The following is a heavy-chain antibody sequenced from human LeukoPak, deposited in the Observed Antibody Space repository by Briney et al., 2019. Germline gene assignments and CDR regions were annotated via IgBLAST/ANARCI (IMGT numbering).Heavy chain of an antibody. Sequence: GGSLRLSCADSGFPFTTYWTKGGRETLGKGGERGANIKQDGSVRYYVDSVKGRFTISRDNAKNSLYLQMNSLRAEDTAVYYCARDRVAGTVSGWFDPWGQGTLVTVSS. D-gene: IGHD1-7*01. V-gene: IGHV3-7*01. CDR1: GFPFTTYW. J-gene: IGHJ5*02. CDR3: ARDRVAGTVSGWFDP. CDR2: IKQDGSVR.